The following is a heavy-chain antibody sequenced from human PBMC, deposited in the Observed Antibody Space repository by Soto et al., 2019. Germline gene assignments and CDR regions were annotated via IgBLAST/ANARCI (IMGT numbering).Heavy chain of an antibody. CDR2: ISYDGSNK. CDR3: AKDGNYFDTSAYIDY. V-gene: IGHV3-30*18. D-gene: IGHD3-22*01. CDR1: GFNFNSYG. Sequence: HPGGSLRLSCAASGFNFNSYGLHWVRQAPGKGLEWVAVISYDGSNKYYEDSVKGRFTISRDNSKSTMYLQMYSLRAEDTAVYYCAKDGNYFDTSAYIDYWGQGALVTVSS. J-gene: IGHJ4*02.